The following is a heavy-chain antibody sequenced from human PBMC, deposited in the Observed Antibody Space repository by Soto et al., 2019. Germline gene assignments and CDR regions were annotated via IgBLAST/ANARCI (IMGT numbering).Heavy chain of an antibody. Sequence: AAVKVSCKASGYTFTSYAMHWVRQAPGQRLEWMGWINAGNGNTKYSQKFQGRVTITRDTSASTASMELSSLRSEDTAVYYCARDWEPTTYYYYGMDVWGQGTTVTVFS. CDR1: GYTFTSYA. D-gene: IGHD1-26*01. CDR2: INAGNGNT. J-gene: IGHJ6*02. CDR3: ARDWEPTTYYYYGMDV. V-gene: IGHV1-3*01.